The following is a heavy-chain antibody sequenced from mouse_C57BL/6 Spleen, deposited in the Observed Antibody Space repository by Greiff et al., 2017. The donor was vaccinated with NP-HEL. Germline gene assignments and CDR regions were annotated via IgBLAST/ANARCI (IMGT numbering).Heavy chain of an antibody. CDR3: TRSAQATDAMDY. V-gene: IGHV1-5*01. CDR2: IYPGNSDT. Sequence: VQLQQSGTVLARPGASVKMSCKTSGYTFTSYWMHWVKQRPGQGLEWIGAIYPGNSDTSYNQKFKGKAKLTAVTSASTAYMELSSLTNEDSAVYYCTRSAQATDAMDYWGQGTSVTVSS. J-gene: IGHJ4*01. CDR1: GYTFTSYW. D-gene: IGHD3-2*02.